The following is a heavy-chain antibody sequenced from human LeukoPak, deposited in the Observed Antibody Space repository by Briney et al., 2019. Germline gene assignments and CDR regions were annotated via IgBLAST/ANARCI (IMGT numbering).Heavy chain of an antibody. Sequence: PSETLSLTCTVSGGALNSTRYHWGWIRQPPGKGLEWIGTIYNRGSTFYNPSLERRVTISVDTSKNQFSLRLTSVTAADTAVYHCARVGYDRSGYYLRPFDYWGQGTLVTVSS. CDR2: IYNRGST. J-gene: IGHJ4*02. V-gene: IGHV4-39*01. CDR3: ARVGYDRSGYYLRPFDY. CDR1: GGALNSTRYH. D-gene: IGHD3-22*01.